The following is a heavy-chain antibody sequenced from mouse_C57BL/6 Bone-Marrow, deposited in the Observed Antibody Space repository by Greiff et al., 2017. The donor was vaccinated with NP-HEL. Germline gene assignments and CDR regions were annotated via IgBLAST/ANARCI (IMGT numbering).Heavy chain of an antibody. CDR1: GYSFTSYY. Sequence: QVQLQQSGPELVKPGASVKISCKASGYSFTSYYIHWVKQRPGQGLEWIGWIYPGSGNTKYNEKFKGKATLTADTSSSTAYMQLSSLTSEDSAVYYCASYSNYEVFFAYWGQGTLVTVSA. D-gene: IGHD2-5*01. CDR3: ASYSNYEVFFAY. CDR2: IYPGSGNT. V-gene: IGHV1-66*01. J-gene: IGHJ3*01.